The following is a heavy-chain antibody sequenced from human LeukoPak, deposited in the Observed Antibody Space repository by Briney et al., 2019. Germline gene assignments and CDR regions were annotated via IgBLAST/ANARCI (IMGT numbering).Heavy chain of an antibody. CDR3: ARAVVVTVKDWFDP. V-gene: IGHV4-34*01. D-gene: IGHD2-21*02. CDR2: INHSGST. Sequence: SETLSLTCAVYGGSFSGYYWSWIRQPPGKGLEWIGEINHSGSTNYNPSLKSRVTISVDTSKNQFSLKLSSVTAADTAVYYCARAVVVTVKDWFDPWGQGTLVTVSS. CDR1: GGSFSGYY. J-gene: IGHJ5*02.